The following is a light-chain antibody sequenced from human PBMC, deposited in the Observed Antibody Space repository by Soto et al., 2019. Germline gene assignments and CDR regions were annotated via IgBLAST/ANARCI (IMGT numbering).Light chain of an antibody. CDR1: QSVSSS. CDR3: QQRSSWPLN. Sequence: EIVLTQSPATLSLSPGETATLSCRASQSVSSSLAWYQQKPGQTPRLLIYDASNRATGIPARFSGSGSGTDFTLTVSRLEPEDFAVYYCQQRSSWPLNFGGGTKVEIK. J-gene: IGKJ4*01. V-gene: IGKV3-11*01. CDR2: DAS.